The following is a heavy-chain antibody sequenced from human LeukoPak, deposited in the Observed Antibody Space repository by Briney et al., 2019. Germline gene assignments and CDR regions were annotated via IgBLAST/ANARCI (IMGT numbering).Heavy chain of an antibody. Sequence: GASVKVSCKASGYTFTSYYIHWVRQAPGQGLEWMGIINPSGGSTSYAQKFQGRVTMTRDTSTSTVYMELRSLRSEDTAVYYCARDADDSSGYSNLDYWGQGTLVTVSS. CDR1: GYTFTSYY. D-gene: IGHD3-22*01. CDR2: INPSGGST. J-gene: IGHJ4*02. CDR3: ARDADDSSGYSNLDY. V-gene: IGHV1-46*01.